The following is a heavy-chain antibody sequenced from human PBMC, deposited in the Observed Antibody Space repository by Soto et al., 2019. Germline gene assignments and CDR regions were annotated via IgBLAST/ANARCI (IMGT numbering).Heavy chain of an antibody. CDR3: AGDLRDQWLDDDAFDI. D-gene: IGHD6-19*01. J-gene: IGHJ3*02. CDR2: ISAYNGNT. V-gene: IGHV1-18*01. Sequence: ASVKVSCKASCYTFTSYGISWVRLAPGQGLERMGWISAYNGNTIYAQKLQGRVTMTTYTATGTAYMELRSLRSDDTAVFYCAGDLRDQWLDDDAFDIWGQGTMVTVSS. CDR1: CYTFTSYG.